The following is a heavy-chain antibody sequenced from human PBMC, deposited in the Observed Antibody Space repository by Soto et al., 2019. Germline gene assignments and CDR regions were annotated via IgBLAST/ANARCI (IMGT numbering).Heavy chain of an antibody. CDR2: IYYSGST. V-gene: IGHV4-59*01. CDR3: ARDLLMVRGQDAFDI. J-gene: IGHJ3*02. CDR1: GGSISSYY. D-gene: IGHD3-10*01. Sequence: QVQLQESGPGLVKPSETLSLTCTVSGGSISSYYWSWIRQPPGKGLEWIGYIYYSGSTNYNPSLKSRVTISVDTSKNQFSLKLSSVTAADTAVYYCARDLLMVRGQDAFDIWGQGTMVTVSS.